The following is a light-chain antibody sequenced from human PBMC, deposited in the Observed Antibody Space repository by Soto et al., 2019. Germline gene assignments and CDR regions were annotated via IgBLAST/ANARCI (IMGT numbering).Light chain of an antibody. V-gene: IGLV2-11*01. J-gene: IGLJ1*01. CDR2: DVS. CDR1: SSDVAIYNY. CDR3: CSYAGSYTFARNV. Sequence: QSALTQPRSVSGSPGQSVTISCTGTSSDVAIYNYISWYQQHPGEAPKLVIHDVSERPSGVPDRFSGSKSGNTASLTISGLQAEDEADYYCCSYAGSYTFARNVFGTGTKATVL.